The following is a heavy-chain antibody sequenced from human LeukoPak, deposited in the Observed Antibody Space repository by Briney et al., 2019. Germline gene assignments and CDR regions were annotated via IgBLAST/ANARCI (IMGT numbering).Heavy chain of an antibody. Sequence: GASVKVSCKASGYTFIGYYMHWVRQAPGQGLEWMGWINPNSGGTNYAQKFQGRVTMTRDTSISTAYMELSRLRSDDTAVYYCARDRPIYCSSTSCYGNVWFDPWGQGTLVTVSS. CDR3: ARDRPIYCSSTSCYGNVWFDP. CDR1: GYTFIGYY. J-gene: IGHJ5*02. CDR2: INPNSGGT. D-gene: IGHD2-2*01. V-gene: IGHV1-2*02.